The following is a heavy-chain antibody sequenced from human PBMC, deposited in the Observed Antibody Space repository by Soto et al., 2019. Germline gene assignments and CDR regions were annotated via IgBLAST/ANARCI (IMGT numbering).Heavy chain of an antibody. CDR3: ARESEDLTSNFDY. Sequence: PWWSLRLSCSASVFTFTRYGMNWVRQAPGKGLEWVSSISSTTNYIYYGDSMKGRFTISRDNAKNSLYLEMNSLRAEDTAVYYCARESEDLTSNFDYWGQGTLVTVSS. CDR1: VFTFTRYG. V-gene: IGHV3-21*06. J-gene: IGHJ4*02. CDR2: ISSTTNYI.